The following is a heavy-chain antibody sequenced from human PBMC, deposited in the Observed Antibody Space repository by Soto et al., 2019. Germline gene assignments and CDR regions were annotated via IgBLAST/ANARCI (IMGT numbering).Heavy chain of an antibody. CDR1: GGSISSGGYY. D-gene: IGHD5-12*01. V-gene: IGHV4-30-4*01. CDR2: IYYSGST. Sequence: QVQLQESGPGLVKPSQTLSLTCTVSGGSISSGGYYWGWIRQPPGKGLELIGYIYYSGSTYYNPFLQNRITISVDTSKNHYYLNVRSVTAXXXXXXXXXXGXGYDXXXYWGQGTLV. J-gene: IGHJ4*02. CDR3: XXGXGYDXXXY.